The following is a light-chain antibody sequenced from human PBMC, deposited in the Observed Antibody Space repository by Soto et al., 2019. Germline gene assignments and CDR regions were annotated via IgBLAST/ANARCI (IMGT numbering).Light chain of an antibody. J-gene: IGKJ1*01. Sequence: EIVLTQSPATLCLSPGERATLSCRASQSVSSYLAWYQQKPGQAPRLLIYDASNRATGIPARFSGSGSGTDFTLTISSLEPEDFAVYYCQQYGSSGTFGQGTKVDIK. CDR1: QSVSSY. CDR2: DAS. V-gene: IGKV3-11*01. CDR3: QQYGSSGT.